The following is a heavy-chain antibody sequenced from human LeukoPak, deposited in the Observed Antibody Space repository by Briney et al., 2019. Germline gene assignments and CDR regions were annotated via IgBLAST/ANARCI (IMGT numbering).Heavy chain of an antibody. J-gene: IGHJ4*02. CDR3: ARVKRYFDWLFTDY. CDR2: INPNSGGT. CDR1: GYTFTGYY. V-gene: IGHV1-2*06. Sequence: ASVKVSCKASGYTFTGYYMHWVRQAPGQGLEWMGRINPNSGGTNYAQEFQGRVTMTRDTSISTAYMELSRLRSDDTAVYYCARVKRYFDWLFTDYWGQGTLVTVSS. D-gene: IGHD3-9*01.